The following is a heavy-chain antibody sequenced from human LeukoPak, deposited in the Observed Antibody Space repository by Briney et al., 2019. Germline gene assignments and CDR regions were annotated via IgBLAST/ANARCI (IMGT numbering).Heavy chain of an antibody. CDR2: IYYSGST. CDR1: GGSISSSSYY. J-gene: IGHJ6*03. Sequence: SETLSLTCTASGGSISSSSYYCGWIRQPPGKGLEWIGSIYYSGSTYYNPSLKSRVTISLDKSKNQFSLKLTSVTAADTAVYFCARVGPYGSGTLFLRTVSYYYMDVWGKGTTVTVSS. V-gene: IGHV4-39*07. CDR3: ARVGPYGSGTLFLRTVSYYYMDV. D-gene: IGHD3-10*01.